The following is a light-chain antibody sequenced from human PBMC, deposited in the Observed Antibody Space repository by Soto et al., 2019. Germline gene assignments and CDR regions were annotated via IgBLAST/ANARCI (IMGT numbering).Light chain of an antibody. CDR1: QSVSSSY. J-gene: IGKJ1*01. Sequence: EVVLTQSPGTLSLSQGERATLSCGASQSVSSSYLAWYQQKPGLAPRLLIYDASSRATGIPDRFSGSGSGTDFTLTISRLEPEDFAVYYCQQYGSSPPTFGQGTKVDIK. CDR3: QQYGSSPPT. V-gene: IGKV3D-20*01. CDR2: DAS.